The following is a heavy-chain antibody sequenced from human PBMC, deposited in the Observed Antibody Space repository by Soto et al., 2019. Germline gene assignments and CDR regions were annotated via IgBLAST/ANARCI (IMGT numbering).Heavy chain of an antibody. CDR3: VRRGYCSSGSCYHNYFDY. CDR2: IDPSDSYT. CDR1: GYNFTDYW. J-gene: IGHJ4*02. D-gene: IGHD2-15*01. V-gene: IGHV5-10-1*03. Sequence: EVQLVQSGAEVKKPGESLRISCKGSGYNFTDYWISWVRQMPGEGLEWMGRIDPSDSYTNYNPSFQGHVTISADTSISTAYLRWSSLKASDTAMYYCVRRGYCSSGSCYHNYFDYWGQGALVTVSS.